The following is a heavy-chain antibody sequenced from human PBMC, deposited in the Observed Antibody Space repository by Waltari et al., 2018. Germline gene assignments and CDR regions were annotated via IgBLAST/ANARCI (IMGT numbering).Heavy chain of an antibody. Sequence: EVQLVESGGGLVKPGGSLRLSCAASGFTFSSYSMNWVRQAPGKGLEWVSSISSSSSYIYYADSVKGRFTISRDNAKNSLYLQMNSLRAEDTAVYYCARALSGTKDAFDIWGQGTMVTVSS. CDR1: GFTFSSYS. CDR2: ISSSSSYI. V-gene: IGHV3-21*01. CDR3: ARALSGTKDAFDI. D-gene: IGHD1-7*01. J-gene: IGHJ3*02.